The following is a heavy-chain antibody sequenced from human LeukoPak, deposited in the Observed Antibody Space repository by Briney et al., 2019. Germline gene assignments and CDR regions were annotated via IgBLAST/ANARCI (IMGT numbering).Heavy chain of an antibody. V-gene: IGHV3-7*05. CDR2: INPDGSEK. CDR1: GFSFGNSW. J-gene: IGHJ6*02. CDR3: ARGHYGMDI. Sequence: GGSLRLPCAASGFSFGNSWMTWVRQASGKGLAWVANINPDGSEKSYVDSVKGRFTISRDSAKNSLYLQMNSLRAEDTAVYYCARGHYGMDIWGQGTTVTVSS.